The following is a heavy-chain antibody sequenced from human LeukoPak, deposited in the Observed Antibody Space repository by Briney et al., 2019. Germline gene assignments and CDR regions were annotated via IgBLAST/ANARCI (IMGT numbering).Heavy chain of an antibody. V-gene: IGHV4-39*07. CDR2: IYYSGST. J-gene: IGHJ4*02. CDR3: ARGGPNWNYVFFDY. D-gene: IGHD1-7*01. Sequence: ASETLSLTCTVSGGSISSSSYYWGWIRQPPGKGLEWIGSIYYSGSTYYNPSLKSRVTISVDTSKNQFSLKLSSVTAADTAVYYCARGGPNWNYVFFDYWGPGTLVTVSS. CDR1: GGSISSSSYY.